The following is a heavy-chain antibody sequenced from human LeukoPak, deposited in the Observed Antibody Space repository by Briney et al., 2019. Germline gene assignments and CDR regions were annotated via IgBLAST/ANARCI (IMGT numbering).Heavy chain of an antibody. Sequence: GASVKVSCKTSGFTFSSSTVQWVRQARGQRLEWLGWIGLGRVNTKYAQRVQERLTLTRDISTNTAYIELSSLRSEDTAVYYCLAERYRDGCCWFDPGGKGNLVSV. CDR2: IGLGRVNT. CDR1: GFTFSSST. V-gene: IGHV1-58*01. CDR3: LAERYRDGCCWFDP. D-gene: IGHD6-25*01. J-gene: IGHJ5*02.